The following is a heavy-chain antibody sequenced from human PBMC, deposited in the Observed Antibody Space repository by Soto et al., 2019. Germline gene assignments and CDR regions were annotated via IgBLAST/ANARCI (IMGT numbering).Heavy chain of an antibody. D-gene: IGHD3-10*01. Sequence: QVHLQESGPGLVKPSETLSLTCTVSGGSISSYYWNWIRQPAGKGLEWIGRIHSSGYTNYNSSLRSRVTMSVDSSKSQISLKMPSVTAADTAVYYCASRGGTIDYWAQGTLVTVSS. CDR1: GGSISSYY. CDR2: IHSSGYT. CDR3: ASRGGTIDY. J-gene: IGHJ4*02. V-gene: IGHV4-4*07.